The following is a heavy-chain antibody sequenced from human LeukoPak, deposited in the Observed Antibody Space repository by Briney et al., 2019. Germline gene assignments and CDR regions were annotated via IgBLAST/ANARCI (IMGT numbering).Heavy chain of an antibody. D-gene: IGHD4-4*01. CDR3: ARGHDYSNRYRLYYYYGMDV. J-gene: IGHJ6*02. CDR2: IYYSGTT. V-gene: IGHV4-39*01. CDR1: GGSISSGYH. Sequence: SETPSLTCTVSGGSISSGYHWGWIRQPPGKGLEWIGSIYYSGTTYYNSSPKSRVIISVDTSKNQFSLKLSSVTAADTAVYYCARGHDYSNRYRLYYYYGMDVWGQGTTVTVSS.